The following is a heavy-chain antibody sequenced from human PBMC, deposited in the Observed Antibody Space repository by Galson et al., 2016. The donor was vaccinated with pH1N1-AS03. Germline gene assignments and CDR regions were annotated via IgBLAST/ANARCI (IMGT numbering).Heavy chain of an antibody. Sequence: SLRLSCAVSGIPFGDYAVSWFRQAPGKGLEWVGFIRRKGFGGTTDYAASVKGRFTISRDDSKNIAYLQMSSLKIKDTAVYYCSLEYLEFYFAYWGQGTLVTVSS. J-gene: IGHJ4*01. CDR1: GIPFGDYA. D-gene: IGHD1-20*01. V-gene: IGHV3-49*03. CDR3: SLEYLEFYFAY. CDR2: IRRKGFGGTT.